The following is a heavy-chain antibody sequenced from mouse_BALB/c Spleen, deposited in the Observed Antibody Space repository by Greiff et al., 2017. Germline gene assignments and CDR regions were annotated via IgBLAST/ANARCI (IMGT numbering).Heavy chain of an antibody. CDR1: GYTFTDYN. V-gene: IGHV1-18*01. CDR2: INPNNGGT. D-gene: IGHD1-1*01. CDR3: ARGKRRYGSSYWYFDV. J-gene: IGHJ1*01. Sequence: EVQLQQSGPELVKPGASVKIPCKASGYTFTDYNMDWVKQSHGKSLEWIGDINPNNGGTIYNQKFKGKATLTVDKSSSTAYMELRSLTSEDTAVYYCARGKRRYGSSYWYFDVWGAGTTVTVSS.